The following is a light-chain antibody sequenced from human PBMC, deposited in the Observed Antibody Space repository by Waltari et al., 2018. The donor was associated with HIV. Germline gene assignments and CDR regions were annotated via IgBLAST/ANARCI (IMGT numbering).Light chain of an antibody. CDR2: LGS. Sequence: DIVMTQSPLSLPVTPGAPASISCRSSQSLLHSNGYNYLDWYLQKPGQSPQLLIYLGSNRASGVSDRFSGSGSGTDFTLKISRVEAEDVGVYYCMQAQQTEFTFGPGTKVDIK. J-gene: IGKJ3*01. V-gene: IGKV2-28*01. CDR1: QSLLHSNGYNY. CDR3: MQAQQTEFT.